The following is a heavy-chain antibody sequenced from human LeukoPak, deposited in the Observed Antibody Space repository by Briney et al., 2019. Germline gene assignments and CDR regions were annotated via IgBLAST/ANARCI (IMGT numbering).Heavy chain of an antibody. CDR1: GGSISSYY. CDR2: IYYSGST. Sequence: SETLSLTCTVSGGSISSYYWSWIRQPPGKGLEWIGYIYYSGSTNYNPSLKSRVTISVDTSKNQFSLKLSSVTAADTAVYYCARDTYYYGSGSYYLDYWGQGTLVTVSS. CDR3: ARDTYYYGSGSYYLDY. J-gene: IGHJ4*02. D-gene: IGHD3-10*01. V-gene: IGHV4-59*01.